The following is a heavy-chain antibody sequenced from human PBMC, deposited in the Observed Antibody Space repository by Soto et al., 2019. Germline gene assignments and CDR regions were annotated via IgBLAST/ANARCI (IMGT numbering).Heavy chain of an antibody. CDR3: ARHPISSGWYEDNWFDP. Sequence: GESLKISCKGSGYSFTSYWISWVRQMPGKGLEWMGRIDPSDSYTNYSPSFQGHVTISADKSISTAYLQWSSLKASDTAMYYCARHPISSGWYEDNWFDPWGQGTLVTVSS. V-gene: IGHV5-10-1*01. J-gene: IGHJ5*02. CDR1: GYSFTSYW. D-gene: IGHD6-19*01. CDR2: IDPSDSYT.